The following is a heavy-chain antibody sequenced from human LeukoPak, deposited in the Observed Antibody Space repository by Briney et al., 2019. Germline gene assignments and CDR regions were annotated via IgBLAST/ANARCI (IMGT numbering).Heavy chain of an antibody. J-gene: IGHJ4*02. V-gene: IGHV3-21*01. CDR1: GFTFSSYS. CDR3: ARDRVRYSSSSFDY. Sequence: GGSLRLSCAASGFTFSSYSMNWVRQAPGKGLEWVSSISSSSYIYYADSVKGRFTISRDNSKNTLYLQMNSLRAEDTAVYYCARDRVRYSSSSFDYWGQGTLVTVSS. D-gene: IGHD6-13*01. CDR2: ISSSSYI.